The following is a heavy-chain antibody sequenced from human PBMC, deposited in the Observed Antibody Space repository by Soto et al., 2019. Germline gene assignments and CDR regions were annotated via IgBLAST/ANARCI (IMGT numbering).Heavy chain of an antibody. D-gene: IGHD3-3*01. Sequence: QVQLQQSGPGLVKPSETLSLTCSVSGGSISSYFKNWIRQAPGKGLEWIGCIYDSGDANYNPSLNRPVTLALDTSKNQFSLKLTSVTAADTAVYYCVSSRTAVFGDALDIWALGTMVTVSS. CDR2: IYDSGDA. CDR3: VSSRTAVFGDALDI. V-gene: IGHV4-59*03. CDR1: GGSISSYF. J-gene: IGHJ3*02.